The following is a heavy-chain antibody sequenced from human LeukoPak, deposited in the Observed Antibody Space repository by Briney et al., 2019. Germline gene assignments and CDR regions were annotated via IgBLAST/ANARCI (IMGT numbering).Heavy chain of an antibody. CDR3: ARGFYVLRSHRGAFDI. J-gene: IGHJ3*02. Sequence: GGSLRLSCAASGFTFSNYGMRWVRQAPGMGLEWVSGIAGGGVNTYYADSVKGRFTISRDNSKNTLYLQMNSLRADDTAVYYCARGFYVLRSHRGAFDIWGQGTMVTVSS. V-gene: IGHV3-23*01. D-gene: IGHD3-3*01. CDR1: GFTFSNYG. CDR2: IAGGGVNT.